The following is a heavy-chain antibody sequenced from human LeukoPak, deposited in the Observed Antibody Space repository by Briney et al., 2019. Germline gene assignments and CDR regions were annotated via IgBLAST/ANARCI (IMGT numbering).Heavy chain of an antibody. V-gene: IGHV1-2*02. CDR1: GYTFTSYG. Sequence: ASVKVSCKASGYTFTSYGISWVRQAPGQGLEWMGWINPNSGGTNYAQKFQGRVTMTRDTSISTAYMELSRLRSDDTAVYYCASSGILEWLLYFDYWGQGTLVTVSS. J-gene: IGHJ4*02. D-gene: IGHD3-3*01. CDR3: ASSGILEWLLYFDY. CDR2: INPNSGGT.